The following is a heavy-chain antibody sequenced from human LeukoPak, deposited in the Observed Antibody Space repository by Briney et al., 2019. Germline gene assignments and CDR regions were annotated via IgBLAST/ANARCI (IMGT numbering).Heavy chain of an antibody. CDR3: ARRNDILTGYLYYFDY. V-gene: IGHV5-51*01. D-gene: IGHD3-9*01. J-gene: IGHJ4*02. CDR1: GYSFTSYW. Sequence: GESLKISCKGSGYSFTSYWIGGVRQMPGKGLEWMGIIYPGDSDTRYSPSFQGQVTISADKSISTAYLQWSSLKASDTAMYYCARRNDILTGYLYYFDYWGQGTLVTVSS. CDR2: IYPGDSDT.